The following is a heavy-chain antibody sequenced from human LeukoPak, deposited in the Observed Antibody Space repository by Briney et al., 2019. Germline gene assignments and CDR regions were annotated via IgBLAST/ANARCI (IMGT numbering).Heavy chain of an antibody. V-gene: IGHV1-69*04. Sequence: ASVKVSCKASGGTFSCYAISWVRQAPGQGLEWMGRIIPILGIANYAQKFQGRVTITADKSTSTAYMELSSLRSEDTAVYYCASNGAYYYDSSGYYYRWGQGTLVTVSS. CDR1: GGTFSCYA. CDR2: IIPILGIA. CDR3: ASNGAYYYDSSGYYYR. J-gene: IGHJ4*02. D-gene: IGHD3-22*01.